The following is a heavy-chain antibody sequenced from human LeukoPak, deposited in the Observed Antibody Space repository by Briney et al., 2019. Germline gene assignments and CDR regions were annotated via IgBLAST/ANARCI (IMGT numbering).Heavy chain of an antibody. D-gene: IGHD2-15*01. J-gene: IGHJ4*02. CDR1: GFTVSSNY. CDR3: AKVQSSRYCSGGSCSALDY. Sequence: GGSLRLSCAASGFTVSSNYMSWVRQAPGKGLEWVSAISGSGGSTYYADSVKGRFTISRDNSKNTLYLQMNSLRAEDTAVYYCAKVQSSRYCSGGSCSALDYWGQGTLVTVSS. V-gene: IGHV3-23*01. CDR2: ISGSGGST.